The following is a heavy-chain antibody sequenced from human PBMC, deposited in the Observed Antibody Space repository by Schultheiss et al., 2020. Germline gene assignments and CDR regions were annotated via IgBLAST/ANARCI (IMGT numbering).Heavy chain of an antibody. Sequence: GESLKISCAASGFTFSSYCMHWVRQAPGKGLEWVAVISYDGSNKYYADSVKGRFTISRDNSKNTLYLQMNSLRAEDTAVYYCARDLIRDYGMDVWGQGTTVTVSS. J-gene: IGHJ6*02. CDR1: GFTFSSYC. V-gene: IGHV3-30*03. CDR3: ARDLIRDYGMDV. CDR2: ISYDGSNK. D-gene: IGHD3-10*01.